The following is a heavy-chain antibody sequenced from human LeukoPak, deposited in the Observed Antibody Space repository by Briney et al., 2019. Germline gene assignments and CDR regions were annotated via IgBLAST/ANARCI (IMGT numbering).Heavy chain of an antibody. J-gene: IGHJ6*03. Sequence: SETLSLTCSVSVVSMNGYYWSWLRQSAGNRLEWIGHVDSSGNTNYNPSLESRVTMSVDTSKNQFSLKLSSVTAADTAVYYCAREIYGSGSYYYYYYYMDVWGKGTTVTISS. CDR3: AREIYGSGSYYYYYYYMDV. CDR2: VDSSGNT. D-gene: IGHD3-10*01. CDR1: VVSMNGYY. V-gene: IGHV4-4*07.